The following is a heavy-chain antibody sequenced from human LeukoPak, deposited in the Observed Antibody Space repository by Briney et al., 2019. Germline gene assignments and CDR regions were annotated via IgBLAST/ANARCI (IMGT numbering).Heavy chain of an antibody. CDR2: IRYDGSNK. D-gene: IGHD6-13*01. Sequence: QSGGSLRLSCAASGFTFSGYGMHWVRQAPGKGLEWVAFIRYDGSNKYYADSVKGRFTISRDNSKNTLYLQMNSLRAEDTAVYYCAKDAYPEQQLDYWGQGTLVTVSS. CDR1: GFTFSGYG. CDR3: AKDAYPEQQLDY. J-gene: IGHJ4*02. V-gene: IGHV3-30*02.